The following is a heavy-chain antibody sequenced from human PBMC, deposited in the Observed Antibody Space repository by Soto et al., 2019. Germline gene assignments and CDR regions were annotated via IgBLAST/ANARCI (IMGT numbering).Heavy chain of an antibody. J-gene: IGHJ4*02. CDR3: ARSSIAARPGSGYFDY. D-gene: IGHD6-6*01. CDR2: IWYDGSNK. CDR1: GFTFSSYG. Sequence: QVQLVESGGGVVQPGRSLRLSCAASGFTFSSYGMHWVRQAPGKGLEWVAVIWYDGSNKYYADSVKGRFTISRDNSKNTLYLQMNRLRAEDTAVYYCARSSIAARPGSGYFDYWGQGTLVTVSS. V-gene: IGHV3-33*01.